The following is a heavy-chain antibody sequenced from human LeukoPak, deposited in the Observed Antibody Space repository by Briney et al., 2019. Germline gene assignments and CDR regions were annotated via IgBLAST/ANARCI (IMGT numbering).Heavy chain of an antibody. V-gene: IGHV3-7*01. CDR3: ARDRRTDYGDYEHYFQH. CDR2: IKQDGSEK. D-gene: IGHD4-17*01. CDR1: GFTFSSYW. Sequence: PGGSLRLSCAASGFTFSSYWMSWVRQAPGKGLEWVANIKQDGSEKYYVDSVKGRFTISRDNAKNSLYLQMNSLRAEDTAVYYCARDRRTDYGDYEHYFQHWGQGTLVTVSS. J-gene: IGHJ1*01.